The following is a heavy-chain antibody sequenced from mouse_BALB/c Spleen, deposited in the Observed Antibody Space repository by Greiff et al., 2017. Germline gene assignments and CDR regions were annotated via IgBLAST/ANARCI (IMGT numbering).Heavy chain of an antibody. J-gene: IGHJ4*01. CDR3: ARDHCYYDYDGLMDY. V-gene: IGHV2-9*02. CDR2: IWAGGST. CDR1: GFSLTSYG. D-gene: IGHD2-4*01. Sequence: QVQLKESGPGLVAPSQSLSITCTVSGFSLTSYGVHWVRQPPGKGLEWLGVIWAGGSTNYNSALMSRLSISKDNSKSQVFLKMNSLQTDDTAMYYWARDHCYYDYDGLMDYWGQGTSVTVSS.